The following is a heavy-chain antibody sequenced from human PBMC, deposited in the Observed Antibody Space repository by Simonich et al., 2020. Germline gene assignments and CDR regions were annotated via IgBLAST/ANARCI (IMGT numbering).Heavy chain of an antibody. V-gene: IGHV1-2*02. CDR2: INPNSGGT. J-gene: IGHJ6*03. CDR3: ARDRAARYYYYYYMDV. Sequence: QVQLVQSGAEVKKPGASVKVSCKASGYTFTGYYMHWVRQAPGQGLEWMGWINPNSGGTNYEQKFKGRVTMTRDTSISTAYMELSRLRSDDTAVYYCARDRAARYYYYYYMDVWGKGTTVTVSS. CDR1: GYTFTGYY. D-gene: IGHD6-6*01.